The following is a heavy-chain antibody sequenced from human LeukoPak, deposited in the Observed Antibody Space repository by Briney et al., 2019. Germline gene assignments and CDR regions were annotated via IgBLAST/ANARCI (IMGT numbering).Heavy chain of an antibody. D-gene: IGHD2-21*02. V-gene: IGHV1-3*04. CDR3: ARNTETAIPLPYYFDY. CDR2: INTGNGNT. Sequence: GASVKVSCKASGYTFTSYGISWVRQAPGQGLECMGWINTGNGNTKYSQKFQGRVTITRDTSASTAYMDLSSLRSEDTAVYYCARNTETAIPLPYYFDYWGQGTLVTVSS. J-gene: IGHJ4*02. CDR1: GYTFTSYG.